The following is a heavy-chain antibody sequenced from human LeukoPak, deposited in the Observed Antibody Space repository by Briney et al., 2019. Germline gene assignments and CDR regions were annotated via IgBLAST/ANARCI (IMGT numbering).Heavy chain of an antibody. J-gene: IGHJ4*02. V-gene: IGHV1-8*01. CDR2: MNPNSGNT. CDR1: VYTFSDYD. Sequence: ASVKVSCKASVYTFSDYDINWVRQATGQGLEWMGGMNPNSGNTGYAQRFQGRVTMTRDTSISTAYMELSSLKSEDTAVYYCVRATSYCFGSSCYNYWGQGTLLTVST. D-gene: IGHD2-2*02. CDR3: VRATSYCFGSSCYNY.